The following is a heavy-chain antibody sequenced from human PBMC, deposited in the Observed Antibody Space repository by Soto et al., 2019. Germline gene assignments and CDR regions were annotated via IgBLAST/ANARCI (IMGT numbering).Heavy chain of an antibody. Sequence: GGSLRLSCTSSGFPFSSYGMPWVRQAPGKGLDWVAVISYDGSNEYYSASVVGRFTISRDNSKNTLYLNIHSLRDEETAVYYGATWHRRLQCNRFVPAAQGTLVTVAS. D-gene: IGHD6-25*01. CDR3: ATWHRRLQCNRFVP. V-gene: IGHV3-30*03. CDR1: GFPFSSYG. J-gene: IGHJ5*02. CDR2: ISYDGSNE.